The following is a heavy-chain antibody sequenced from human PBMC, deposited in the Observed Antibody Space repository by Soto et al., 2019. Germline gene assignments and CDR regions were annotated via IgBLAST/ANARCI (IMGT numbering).Heavy chain of an antibody. CDR3: ARELVVPSAIDYYFFGMDV. CDR1: GYTFTSYY. V-gene: IGHV1-46*01. J-gene: IGHJ6*02. D-gene: IGHD2-2*01. Sequence: ASVKVSCKASGYTFTSYYMHWVRQAPGQGLEWMGIINPSGGSTSYAQKFQSRDTMTRDTSTSTVYMELSSLRSEDTAVYYCARELVVPSAIDYYFFGMDVWGQGTTVTVSS. CDR2: INPSGGST.